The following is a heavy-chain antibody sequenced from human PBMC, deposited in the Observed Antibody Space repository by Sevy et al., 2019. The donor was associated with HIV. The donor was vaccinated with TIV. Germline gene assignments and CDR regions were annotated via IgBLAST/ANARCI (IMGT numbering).Heavy chain of an antibody. J-gene: IGHJ5*02. V-gene: IGHV4-59*08. CDR1: GGSISSYY. D-gene: IGHD3-3*01. Sequence: SETLSLTCTVSGGSISSYYWSWIRQPPGKGLEWIGYISYSGSTNYNPSLKSRVTISIDTSKNQFSLKLSSMTAADTAVYYCARKGVSAYDDTFDPWGQGTLVTVS. CDR3: ARKGVSAYDDTFDP. CDR2: ISYSGST.